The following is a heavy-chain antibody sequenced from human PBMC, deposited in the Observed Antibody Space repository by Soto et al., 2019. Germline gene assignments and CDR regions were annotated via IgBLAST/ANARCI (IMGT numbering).Heavy chain of an antibody. Sequence: QVQLAQSGPELKKPGASLEVSCRASGYTFSNYGIIWVRQVPGQGLEWMAWISVKNGDTNFAQKFQGRLSVTTDTSTSSAYLNRRSLRSDATAVYYCAGPTTPGSPHCRFSYYTDNWGNRTRVIGSS. D-gene: IGHD2-15*01. CDR1: GYTFSNYG. CDR2: ISVKNGDT. J-gene: IGHJ6*03. CDR3: AGPTTPGSPHCRFSYYTDN. V-gene: IGHV1-18*01.